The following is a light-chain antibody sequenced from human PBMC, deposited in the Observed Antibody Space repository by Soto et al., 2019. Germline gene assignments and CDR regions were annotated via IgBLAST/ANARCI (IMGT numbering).Light chain of an antibody. V-gene: IGKV1-39*01. CDR1: ETIDTY. J-gene: IGKJ4*02. CDR2: FAS. Sequence: DIQMTQSPSSLSASVGDRVTITCRASETIDTYLNWYQQKPGKAPRLLIYFASSLQSGVPVRFSGSASGTECTLTISRLQREDFATYFCQQDYNFPRTFGRGTKLEIK. CDR3: QQDYNFPRT.